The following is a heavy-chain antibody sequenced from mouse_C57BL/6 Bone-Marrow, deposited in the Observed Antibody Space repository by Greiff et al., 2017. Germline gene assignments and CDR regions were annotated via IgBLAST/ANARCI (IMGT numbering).Heavy chain of an antibody. CDR1: GYSFTGYY. J-gene: IGHJ2*01. V-gene: IGHV1-42*01. Sequence: EVQLQQSGPELVKPGASVKISCKASGYSFTGYYMNWVKQSPEKSLEWIGEINPSTGGTTYNQKFKAKATLTVDKSSSTAYMPLKSLTSEDSAVYYCARWAPDYWGQGTTPTGSS. CDR2: INPSTGGT. CDR3: ARWAPDY.